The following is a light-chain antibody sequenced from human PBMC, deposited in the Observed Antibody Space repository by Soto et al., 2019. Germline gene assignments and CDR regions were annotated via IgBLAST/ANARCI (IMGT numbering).Light chain of an antibody. CDR1: QSISSSQ. J-gene: IGKJ3*01. Sequence: EIVLTQSPGTLSLSPGERATLSCRARQSISSSQVAWYQQKAGQAPRLLFYGPSSRATGIPDRFSGSGSGTDFTLTISRLEPEDFAVYYCYQYGSSPFTFGPGTKVDIK. CDR2: GPS. V-gene: IGKV3-20*01. CDR3: YQYGSSPFT.